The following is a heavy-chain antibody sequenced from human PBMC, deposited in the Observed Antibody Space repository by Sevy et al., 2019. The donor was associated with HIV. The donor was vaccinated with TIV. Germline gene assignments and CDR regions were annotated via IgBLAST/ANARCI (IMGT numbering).Heavy chain of an antibody. D-gene: IGHD2-15*01. V-gene: IGHV3-7*03. Sequence: GGSLRLSCAASRVIFSDHWMTWVRQAPGKGLEWVANINQDGSDRHYVDSVKGRFTISRDNARQSVYLQMNSLRVEDTAVYYCARVDGGSITGQGRVPFDIWGQGTTVTVSS. CDR2: INQDGSDR. CDR3: ARVDGGSITGQGRVPFDI. CDR1: RVIFSDHW. J-gene: IGHJ3*02.